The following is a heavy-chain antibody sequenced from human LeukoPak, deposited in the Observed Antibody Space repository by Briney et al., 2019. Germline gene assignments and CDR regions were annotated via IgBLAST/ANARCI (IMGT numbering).Heavy chain of an antibody. J-gene: IGHJ4*02. CDR2: INGSGGST. V-gene: IGHV3-23*01. CDR3: AREGIAAAFDY. D-gene: IGHD6-13*01. CDR1: GFTFSSYA. Sequence: GGSLRLSCAASGFTFSSYARTWVRQAPGKGLEWVSDINGSGGSTYYADSVKGRFTISRDNSKNTLYLQMNSLRAEDTAVYYCAREGIAAAFDYWGQGTLVTVSS.